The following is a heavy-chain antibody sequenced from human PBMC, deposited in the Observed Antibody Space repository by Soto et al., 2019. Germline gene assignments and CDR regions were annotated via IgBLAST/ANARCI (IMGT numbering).Heavy chain of an antibody. V-gene: IGHV4-39*01. CDR2: VHYSGST. CDR3: ASFSGANYGDYGGGINY. CDR1: GGSISGSSYY. D-gene: IGHD4-17*01. J-gene: IGHJ4*02. Sequence: SETLSLTCTVSGGSISGSSYYWGWIRQPPGKGLECIGSVHYSGSTDYNPSLKSRVTISVDTSKNQFSLKLTSVTAADTAVYFCASFSGANYGDYGGGINYWGRGTLVTVSS.